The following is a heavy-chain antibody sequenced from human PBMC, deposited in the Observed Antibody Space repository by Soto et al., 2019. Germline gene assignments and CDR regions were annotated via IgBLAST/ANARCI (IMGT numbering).Heavy chain of an antibody. CDR2: INPSGGST. CDR1: GYTFTSYY. J-gene: IGHJ4*02. D-gene: IGHD3-10*01. CDR3: ARSPLLRYYGSGSYSPFDY. V-gene: IGHV1-46*01. Sequence: QVQLVQSGAEVKKPGASVKVSCKASGYTFTSYYMHWVRQAPGQGLEWMGIINPSGGSTSYAQKFQGRVTMTRDTSTSTVYMELSSLRSEDTAVYYCARSPLLRYYGSGSYSPFDYWGQGTLVTVSS.